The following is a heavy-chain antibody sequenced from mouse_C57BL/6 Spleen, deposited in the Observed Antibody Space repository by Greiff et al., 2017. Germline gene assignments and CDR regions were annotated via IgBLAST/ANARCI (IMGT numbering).Heavy chain of an antibody. Sequence: EVQLVESGAELVRPGASVKLSCTASGFNIKDDYMHWVKQRPEQGLEWIGWIDPENGDTEYASKFQGKATITADTSSNTAYLQLSSLTSEDTAVYYCTTDYYGSSYGFAYWGQGTLVTVSA. CDR2: IDPENGDT. V-gene: IGHV14-4*01. D-gene: IGHD1-1*01. CDR3: TTDYYGSSYGFAY. CDR1: GFNIKDDY. J-gene: IGHJ3*01.